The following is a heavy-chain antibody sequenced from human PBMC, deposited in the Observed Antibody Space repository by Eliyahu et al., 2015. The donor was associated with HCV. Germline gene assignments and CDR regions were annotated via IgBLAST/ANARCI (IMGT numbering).Heavy chain of an antibody. Sequence: EVQLVESGGGLVQPGGSLRLSCVASGLXVXGXYMTRVRQXPGKGLEWVPIIDNGGDTYYADSVYGRFTTSRDNSKNTLYLQMNSLRAEDTALYYCARDLRIVVLEGTIEYYYGMDVWGQGTTVTVAS. CDR3: ARDLRIVVLEGTIEYYYGMDV. D-gene: IGHD2-2*01. CDR2: IDNGGDT. J-gene: IGHJ6*02. V-gene: IGHV3-66*01. CDR1: GLXVXGXY.